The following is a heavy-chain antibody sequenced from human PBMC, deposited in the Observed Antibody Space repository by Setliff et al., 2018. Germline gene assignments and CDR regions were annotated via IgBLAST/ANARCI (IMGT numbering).Heavy chain of an antibody. CDR2: ISPQTGNP. V-gene: IGHV1-18*04. CDR3: SRLVRYCTRTSCQRLSGDDY. D-gene: IGHD2-2*01. Sequence: ASVKVSCKASGYTFKDYIISWVRQAPGQGLEWMGWISPQTGNPYYASTVEDRMKMTADTSTGTAYLELRGLRTDDTAIYYCSRLVRYCTRTSCQRLSGDDYWGQGALVTVSS. CDR1: GYTFKDYI. J-gene: IGHJ4*02.